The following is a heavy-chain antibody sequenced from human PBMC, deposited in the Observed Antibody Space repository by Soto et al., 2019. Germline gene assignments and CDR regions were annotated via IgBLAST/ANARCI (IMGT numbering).Heavy chain of an antibody. Sequence: QVQLVQSGAEVKKPGSSVKVSCKASGGTFTNYAINWVRQAPGQGLEWMGSSVPVYGTPHFAQRFLGRATITADESTSTAYMELRNLGSDDTAIYYCARDSRYGYNDLNYLDYWGQGTLVTVSS. CDR3: ARDSRYGYNDLNYLDY. CDR1: GGTFTNYA. J-gene: IGHJ4*02. CDR2: SVPVYGTP. V-gene: IGHV1-69*18. D-gene: IGHD3-22*01.